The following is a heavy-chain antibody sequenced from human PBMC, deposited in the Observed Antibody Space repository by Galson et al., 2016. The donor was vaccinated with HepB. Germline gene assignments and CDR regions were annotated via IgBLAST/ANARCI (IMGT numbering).Heavy chain of an antibody. D-gene: IGHD6-6*01. J-gene: IGHJ6*02. CDR1: GGPISSYY. Sequence: SETLSLTCTVSGGPISSYYWSWIRQPAGKGLEWIGRIYSSGSTNYNPSLKSRVTMSVDTSKNQFSLQLNSLTPEDTAVYYCARDSSSPHYPPRGYYYYGMDVWGQGTTVTVSS. CDR3: ARDSSSPHYPPRGYYYYGMDV. CDR2: IYSSGST. V-gene: IGHV4-4*07.